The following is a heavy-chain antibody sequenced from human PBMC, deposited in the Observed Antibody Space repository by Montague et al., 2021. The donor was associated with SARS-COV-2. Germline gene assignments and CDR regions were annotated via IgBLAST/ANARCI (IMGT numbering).Heavy chain of an antibody. D-gene: IGHD3-22*01. CDR3: ARHGKTRIAMIVVVIGYFDY. J-gene: IGHJ4*02. Sequence: SETLSLTCTVAGGSISSSSYYWGWIRQPPGKGLEWIGRIDYSGSTYYNPSLKSRVTISVDTSKNQFSLKLSSVTAADTAVYYCARHGKTRIAMIVVVIGYFDYWGQGTLVTVSS. CDR2: IDYSGST. V-gene: IGHV4-39*01. CDR1: GGSISSSSYY.